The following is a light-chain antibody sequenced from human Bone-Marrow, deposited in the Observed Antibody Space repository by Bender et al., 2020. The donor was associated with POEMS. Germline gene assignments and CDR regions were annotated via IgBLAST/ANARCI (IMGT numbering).Light chain of an antibody. J-gene: IGLJ3*02. V-gene: IGLV1-40*01. CDR1: SSNIGEGYD. CDR2: ADS. Sequence: QSVLTQPPSVSEAPGQRVTISCIGSSSNIGEGYDVNWYQHLPGTAPKLLISADSNRPSGVSDRFSGSKSGNTASLTISGLQAEDEADYYCSSYRSLTLRVFGGGTKVIVL. CDR3: SSYRSLTLRV.